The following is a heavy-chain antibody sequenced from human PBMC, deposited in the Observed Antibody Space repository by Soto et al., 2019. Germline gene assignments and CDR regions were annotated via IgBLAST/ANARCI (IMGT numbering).Heavy chain of an antibody. CDR2: IIPILGIA. J-gene: IGHJ6*03. Sequence: QVQLVQSGAEVKKHESSVKVSCKASGGTYSSYTISWVRQAPGQGLEWMGRIIPILGIANYAQKFQGTVTSTAEKSMSTAYRELSSLRSEDTAVYYCPADYYGSGSFYNGLYFFSYDMGVWCKGTTVTVS. V-gene: IGHV1-69*02. D-gene: IGHD3-10*01. CDR1: GGTYSSYT. CDR3: PADYYGSGSFYNGLYFFSYDMGV.